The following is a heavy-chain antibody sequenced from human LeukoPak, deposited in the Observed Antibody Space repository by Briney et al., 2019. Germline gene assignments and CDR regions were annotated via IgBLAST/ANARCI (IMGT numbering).Heavy chain of an antibody. J-gene: IGHJ6*03. CDR1: GGSFSGYH. V-gene: IGHV4-34*01. Sequence: SETLSLTCAVYGGSFSGYHWSWIRQPPGKGLEWIGEINHSGSTNYNPSLKSRVTISVDTSKNQFSLKLSSVTAADTAVYYCARKGRTDCSSTSCYYYYYYYMDVWGKGTTVTVSS. D-gene: IGHD2-2*01. CDR2: INHSGST. CDR3: ARKGRTDCSSTSCYYYYYYYMDV.